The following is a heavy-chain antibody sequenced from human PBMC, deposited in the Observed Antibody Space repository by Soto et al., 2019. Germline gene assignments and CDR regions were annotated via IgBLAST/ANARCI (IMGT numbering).Heavy chain of an antibody. J-gene: IGHJ5*02. CDR3: ARGDIEQWLPHGWFDP. V-gene: IGHV4-59*01. D-gene: IGHD6-19*01. Sequence: SETLSLTCTVSGGSISSYYWSWIRQPPGKGLEWIGYIYYSGSTNYNPSLKSRVTISVDTSKNQFSLKLGSVTAADTAVYYCARGDIEQWLPHGWFDPWGQGTLVTVSS. CDR1: GGSISSYY. CDR2: IYYSGST.